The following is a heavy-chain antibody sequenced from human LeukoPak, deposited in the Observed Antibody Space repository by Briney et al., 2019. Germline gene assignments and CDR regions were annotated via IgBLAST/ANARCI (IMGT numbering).Heavy chain of an antibody. CDR2: ISPNSGGT. Sequence: ASVKVSCKASGYTFTGSYIHWVRQVPGQGLEWMGWISPNSGGTNYAQNFQDRVTMTRDTSISTAYMELSRLTSDDMAIYYCARDMGAWDIDYWGQGTLVTVSS. CDR3: ARDMGAWDIDY. J-gene: IGHJ4*02. CDR1: GYTFTGSY. V-gene: IGHV1-2*02. D-gene: IGHD1-26*01.